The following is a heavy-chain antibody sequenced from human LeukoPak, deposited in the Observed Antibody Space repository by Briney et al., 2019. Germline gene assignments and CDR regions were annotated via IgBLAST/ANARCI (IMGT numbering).Heavy chain of an antibody. V-gene: IGHV4-31*03. CDR1: GGSISSGGYY. J-gene: IGHJ5*02. D-gene: IGHD2-15*01. Sequence: SETLSLTCTVSGGSISSGGYYRSWIRQHPGKGLEWIGYIYYSGSTYYNPSLKSRVTISVDTSKNQFSLKLSSVTAADTAVYYCARESHCSGGSCYSGTFYNWFDPWGQGTLVTVSS. CDR3: ARESHCSGGSCYSGTFYNWFDP. CDR2: IYYSGST.